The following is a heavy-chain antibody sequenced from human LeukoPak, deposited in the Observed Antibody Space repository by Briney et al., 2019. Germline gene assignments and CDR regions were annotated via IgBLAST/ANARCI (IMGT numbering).Heavy chain of an antibody. D-gene: IGHD1-26*01. CDR1: GYTFTTCD. CDR2: MNPNSGNT. V-gene: IGHV1-8*01. Sequence: ASVKVSCKASGYTFTTCDINWVRQATGQGLEWMGWMNPNSGNTGYAQSFQGRVTMTRDTSISTGYMELSNLRSEDTAIYYFTRGSSGRRGYWGQGTLVTVSS. J-gene: IGHJ4*02. CDR3: TRGSSGRRGY.